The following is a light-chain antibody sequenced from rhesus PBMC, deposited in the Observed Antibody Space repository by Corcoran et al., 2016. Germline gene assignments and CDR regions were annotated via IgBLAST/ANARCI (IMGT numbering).Light chain of an antibody. CDR3: SSYAGNNIYI. Sequence: QAALTQPRSVSGSPGQSVTISCTGTSSDIGGYNYVSWYQQHPGTAPKLMISEVSKRPSGVSDRFSGSKFGNTASLTISGLQAEDEADYYCSSYAGNNIYIFGAGTRLTVL. J-gene: IGLJ1*01. V-gene: IGLV2-32*02. CDR1: SSDIGGYNY. CDR2: EVS.